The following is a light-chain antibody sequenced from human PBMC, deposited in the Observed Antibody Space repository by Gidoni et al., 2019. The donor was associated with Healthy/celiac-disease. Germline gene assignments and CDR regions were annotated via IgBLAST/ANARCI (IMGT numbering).Light chain of an antibody. Sequence: FQLPQSPSSLSASVGDRVTITCQASQDISNYLNWYQQKPGKAPKLLIYDASNLETGVPSRFSGSGSGTDFTFTISSLQPEDIATYYCQQYDNLPYSFGQXTKLEIK. CDR2: DAS. V-gene: IGKV1-33*01. CDR1: QDISNY. J-gene: IGKJ2*03. CDR3: QQYDNLPYS.